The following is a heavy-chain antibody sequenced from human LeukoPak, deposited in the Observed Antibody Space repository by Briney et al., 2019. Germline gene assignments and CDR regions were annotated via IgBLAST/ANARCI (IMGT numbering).Heavy chain of an antibody. V-gene: IGHV3-74*01. J-gene: IGHJ6*02. D-gene: IGHD4-17*01. Sequence: GGSLRLSCAASGLSFSSYWMHWVRQAPGKGLVWVSRINSDGSSTSYADSVKGRFTISRDNSKNTLYLQMNSLRAEDTAVYYCAREKRAVTRGTYYYYGMDVWGQGTTVTVSS. CDR1: GLSFSSYW. CDR3: AREKRAVTRGTYYYYGMDV. CDR2: INSDGSST.